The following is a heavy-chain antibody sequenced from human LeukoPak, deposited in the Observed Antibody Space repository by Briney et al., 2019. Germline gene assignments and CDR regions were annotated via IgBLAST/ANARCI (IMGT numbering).Heavy chain of an antibody. CDR2: IIPIFGTA. CDR1: GYTFTSYD. CDR3: ARDRDYYGSGSYYNAGDY. V-gene: IGHV1-69*13. Sequence: SVKVSCKASGYTFTSYDISWVRQAPGQGLEWMGGIIPIFGTANYAQKFQGRVTITADESTSTAYMELSSLRSEDTAVYYCARDRDYYGSGSYYNAGDYWGQGTLVTVSS. J-gene: IGHJ4*02. D-gene: IGHD3-10*01.